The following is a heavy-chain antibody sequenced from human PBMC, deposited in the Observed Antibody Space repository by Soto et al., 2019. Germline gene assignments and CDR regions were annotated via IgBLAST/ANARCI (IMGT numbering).Heavy chain of an antibody. J-gene: IGHJ6*02. Sequence: ASVKVAWKAAGYGFTSYGSSWGRQAPGQGLEWMGWISAYNVNTNYEQKLQGRVTMTTDTSTSTAYMELRSLRSDDTAVYYCARDLLPLRYFDWLSAHYSYALDVWGQGPPVTV. CDR2: ISAYNVNT. V-gene: IGHV1-18*01. CDR3: ARDLLPLRYFDWLSAHYSYALDV. D-gene: IGHD3-9*01. CDR1: GYGFTSYG.